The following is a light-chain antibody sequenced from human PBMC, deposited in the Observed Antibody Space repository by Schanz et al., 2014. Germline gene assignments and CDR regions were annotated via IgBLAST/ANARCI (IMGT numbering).Light chain of an antibody. CDR3: SSYTSSTTLV. CDR2: EVR. V-gene: IGLV2-14*01. J-gene: IGLJ3*02. Sequence: QSALTQPASVSGSPGQSITISCTGTSNDVGGYNYVYWYQQHPGKAPKVIIYEVRNRPSGVSDRFSGSKSGNTASLTISGLQAEDEADYYCSSYTSSTTLVFGGGTKLTVL. CDR1: SNDVGGYNY.